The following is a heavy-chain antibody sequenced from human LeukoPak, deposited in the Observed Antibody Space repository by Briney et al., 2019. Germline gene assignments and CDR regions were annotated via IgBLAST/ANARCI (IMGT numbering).Heavy chain of an antibody. D-gene: IGHD6-19*01. CDR3: LREGIGCSFSDY. V-gene: IGHV3-48*03. CDR1: GFTFSSYE. CDR2: ISSSGSTI. Sequence: GGSLRLSCAASGFTFSSYEMNWVRQAPGKGLEWVSYISSSGSTIYYADSVKGRFTISRDNAKNSLYLQMNSLRAEDTAVYYCLREGIGCSFSDYWGQGTLVTVSS. J-gene: IGHJ4*02.